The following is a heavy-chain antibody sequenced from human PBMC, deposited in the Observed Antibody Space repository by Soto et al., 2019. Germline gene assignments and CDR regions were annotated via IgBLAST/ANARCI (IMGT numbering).Heavy chain of an antibody. Sequence: GXSLILSCAASGFTFSDYYMSWIRQAPGKGLEWVSYISSSSSYTNYADSVKGRFTISRDNAKNSLYLQMNGLRAEDTAVYYCARGHAGITGTIPNWGQGTLVTVSS. CDR3: ARGHAGITGTIPN. J-gene: IGHJ4*02. D-gene: IGHD1-7*01. V-gene: IGHV3-11*06. CDR1: GFTFSDYY. CDR2: ISSSSSYT.